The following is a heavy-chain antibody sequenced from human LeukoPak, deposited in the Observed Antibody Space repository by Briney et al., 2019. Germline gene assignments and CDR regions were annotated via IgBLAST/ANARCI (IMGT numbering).Heavy chain of an antibody. D-gene: IGHD6-13*01. V-gene: IGHV3-7*03. CDR1: GFTFRTYA. CDR2: IKEDGSDK. Sequence: GGSLRLSCAASGFTFRTYAMSWVRQTPGKGLEWVANIKEDGSDKYYVDSVKGRFTISRDNAKNSLYLQMNGLRAEDTAVYYCARDSGWFRFDSWGQGTLVTVSS. CDR3: ARDSGWFRFDS. J-gene: IGHJ4*02.